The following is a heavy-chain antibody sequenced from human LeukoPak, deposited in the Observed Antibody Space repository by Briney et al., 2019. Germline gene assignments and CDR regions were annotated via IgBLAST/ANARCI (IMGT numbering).Heavy chain of an antibody. CDR2: IRSKGNKYAT. D-gene: IGHD3-10*01. J-gene: IGHJ4*02. CDR3: IHYGSGSYSTDY. V-gene: IGHV3-73*01. CDR1: GFTFSGAD. Sequence: GGSLRLSCATSGFTFSGADMHWVRQLSGKGLEWVGRIRSKGNKYATEYAASVKGRFTISRDDSKNTAYLQMNSLKTEDTAVYYCIHYGSGSYSTDYWGQGTQVTVSS.